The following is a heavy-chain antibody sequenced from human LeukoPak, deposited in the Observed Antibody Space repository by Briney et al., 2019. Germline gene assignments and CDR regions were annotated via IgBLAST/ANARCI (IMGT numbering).Heavy chain of an antibody. J-gene: IGHJ4*02. CDR3: ARGRGGSTRGYFDY. V-gene: IGHV4-34*01. Sequence: SETLSLTCAVYGGSFSGYFWSWIRQPPGKGLEWIGEINHSGSTNYNPSLKSRVTISVDTSKNQFSLKLSSVTAADTAVYYCARGRGGSTRGYFDYWGQGTLVTVSS. CDR1: GGSFSGYF. CDR2: INHSGST. D-gene: IGHD5-12*01.